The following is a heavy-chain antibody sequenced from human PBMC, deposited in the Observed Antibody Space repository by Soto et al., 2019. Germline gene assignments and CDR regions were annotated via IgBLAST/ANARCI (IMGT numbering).Heavy chain of an antibody. V-gene: IGHV3-30*18. CDR1: GFTFSSYD. Sequence: QVQLVESGGGVVQPGRSLRLSCAASGFTFSSYDMHWVRQAPGKGLQWVAVISYDGNNKYYADSVKGRFTISRDNSKNTLYLQMNSLRAEDTAVYYCAKSVYNWNDGFFAYWGQGTLVTVSS. CDR3: AKSVYNWNDGFFAY. CDR2: ISYDGNNK. J-gene: IGHJ4*02. D-gene: IGHD1-1*01.